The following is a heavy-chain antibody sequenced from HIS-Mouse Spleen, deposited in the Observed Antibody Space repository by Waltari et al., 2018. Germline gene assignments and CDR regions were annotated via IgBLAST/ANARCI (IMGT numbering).Heavy chain of an antibody. CDR3: ARESGSYGNWFDP. CDR2: RSYDGSNK. D-gene: IGHD1-26*01. V-gene: IGHV3-30*03. J-gene: IGHJ5*02. Sequence: QGQLVESGGGVVQPGRSLRPSCAVSGFTFSSQRIHRVPQAPGKGLGWVAVRSYDGSNKYYADSVKGRFTISRDNSKNTLYLQMNSLRAEDTAVYYCARESGSYGNWFDPWGQGTLVTVSS. CDR1: GFTFSSQR.